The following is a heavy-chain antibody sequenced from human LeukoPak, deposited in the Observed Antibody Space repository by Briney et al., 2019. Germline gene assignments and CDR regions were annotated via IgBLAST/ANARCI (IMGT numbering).Heavy chain of an antibody. V-gene: IGHV3-74*01. CDR3: ASALRIYYYFDY. CDR1: GFTFSNYW. J-gene: IGHJ4*02. Sequence: GGSLRLSCAASGFTFSNYWMHWVRQVPGKGLVWVSRINDDGSATFYADSVKGRFTISRDNAKNTLYLQMNSLRAEDTAVYYCASALRIYYYFDYWGQGTLVTVSS. D-gene: IGHD1-26*01. CDR2: INDDGSAT.